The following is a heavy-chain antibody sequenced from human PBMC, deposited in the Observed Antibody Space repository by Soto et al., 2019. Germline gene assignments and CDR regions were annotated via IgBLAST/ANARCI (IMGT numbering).Heavy chain of an antibody. D-gene: IGHD3-22*01. J-gene: IGHJ3*02. Sequence: GGSLRLSCAASGFIFSTYAMHWVRQAPGKGLEWVTLTSYDGNNKYYADSVKGRFTISRDNSKNTLYLQMNSLRAEDTAVYYCAKSTRYYYDSSGPGGDAFDIWGQGTMVTVSS. CDR3: AKSTRYYYDSSGPGGDAFDI. CDR2: TSYDGNNK. CDR1: GFIFSTYA. V-gene: IGHV3-30-3*02.